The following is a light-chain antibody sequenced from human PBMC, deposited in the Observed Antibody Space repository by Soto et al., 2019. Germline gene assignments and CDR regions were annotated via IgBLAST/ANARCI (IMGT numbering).Light chain of an antibody. Sequence: DIQLTQSPSFLSASVGDRVTITCRASQAVSRYLAWYQQKPGKAPNLLIYAASTLRSGVPSRFSGSGSATEFTLTISSLQPEDFATYYCQQLNSYVFAFGPGTKVDIK. CDR2: AAS. CDR1: QAVSRY. J-gene: IGKJ3*01. CDR3: QQLNSYVFA. V-gene: IGKV1-9*01.